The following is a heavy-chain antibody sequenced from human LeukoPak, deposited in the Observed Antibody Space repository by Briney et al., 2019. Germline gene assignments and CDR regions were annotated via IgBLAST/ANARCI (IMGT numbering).Heavy chain of an antibody. V-gene: IGHV3-53*01. D-gene: IGHD3-10*01. CDR3: ARWVGDYFFDY. Sequence: QPGGSLRLSCAASGFTVSSNYMSWVRQAPGKGLEWVSVIYSGGHTYYVDSVKGRFTISRDNSKNTLYLQMNSLRAEDTAVYYCARWVGDYFFDYWGQGTLVTVSS. J-gene: IGHJ4*02. CDR1: GFTVSSNY. CDR2: IYSGGHT.